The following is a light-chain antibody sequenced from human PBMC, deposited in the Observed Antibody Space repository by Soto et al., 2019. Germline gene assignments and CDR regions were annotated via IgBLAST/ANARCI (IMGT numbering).Light chain of an antibody. CDR2: GNN. V-gene: IGLV1-51*01. CDR3: ATWDNTLSVEV. CDR1: NSNIGRNY. J-gene: IGLJ3*02. Sequence: QSVLTQQPSVSAAPGQKVTISCFGSNSNIGRNYVSWYQQLPGTAPKLLIYGNNNRHSGITDRISGSKSGTSATLGITGLQPGDEADYYCATWDNTLSVEVFGGGTKLTVL.